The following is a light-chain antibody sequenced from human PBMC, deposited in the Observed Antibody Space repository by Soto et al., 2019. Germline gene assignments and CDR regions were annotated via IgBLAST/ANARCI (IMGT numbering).Light chain of an antibody. CDR1: SSNIGNNY. V-gene: IGLV1-51*01. Sequence: QSVLTQSPSVSAAPGQKVTISCSGSSSNIGNNYVSWYQQLPGTAPKLLIYDNNKRPSGIPDRFSGSKSGTSCTLDITGRQAGDEADYYCATWDGSLPGEVFGGGSKLTVL. CDR3: ATWDGSLPGEV. J-gene: IGLJ2*01. CDR2: DNN.